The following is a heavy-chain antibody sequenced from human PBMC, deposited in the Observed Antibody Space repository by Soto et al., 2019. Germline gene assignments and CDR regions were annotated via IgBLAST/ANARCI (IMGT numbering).Heavy chain of an antibody. J-gene: IGHJ4*02. CDR2: IYYSGST. D-gene: IGHD3-10*01. CDR3: ARYQITKVRRVWYFDY. CDR1: GGSISSGGYY. V-gene: IGHV4-31*03. Sequence: SETLSLTCTVSGGSISSGGYYWSWIRQHPGKGLEWIGYIYYSGSTYYNPSLKSRVTISVDTSKNQFSLKLSSVTAADTAVYYCARYQITKVRRVWYFDYWGQGTLVTVSS.